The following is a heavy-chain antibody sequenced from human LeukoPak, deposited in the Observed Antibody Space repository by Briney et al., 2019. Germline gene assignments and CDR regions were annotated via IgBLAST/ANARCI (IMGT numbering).Heavy chain of an antibody. Sequence: ASVKVSCKASGYTFTSYYMHWVRQAPGQGLEWMGIINPSGGSTSYAQKFQGRVTMTRDTSTSTAYMELRSLRSDDTAVYYCAREVSSGWYGNWFDPWGQGTLVTVSS. CDR2: INPSGGST. D-gene: IGHD6-19*01. V-gene: IGHV1-46*01. CDR1: GYTFTSYY. CDR3: AREVSSGWYGNWFDP. J-gene: IGHJ5*02.